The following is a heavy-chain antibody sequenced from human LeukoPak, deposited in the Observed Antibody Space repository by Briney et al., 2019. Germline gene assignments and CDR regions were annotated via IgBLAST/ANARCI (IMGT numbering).Heavy chain of an antibody. D-gene: IGHD1-26*01. Sequence: GGSLRLSCAASGFTFSSYSMNWVRQAPGKGLEWVSYISSSRSFIYYADSVKGRFTISRDNSKNTLYLQMNSLRAEDTAVYYCARDKEAGGSYLYYFDYWGQGTLVTVSS. CDR2: ISSSRSFI. CDR3: ARDKEAGGSYLYYFDY. J-gene: IGHJ4*02. CDR1: GFTFSSYS. V-gene: IGHV3-48*01.